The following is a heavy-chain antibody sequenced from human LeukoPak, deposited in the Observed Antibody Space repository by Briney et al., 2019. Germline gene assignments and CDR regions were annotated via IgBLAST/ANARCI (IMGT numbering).Heavy chain of an antibody. D-gene: IGHD4-17*01. Sequence: ASVKVSCKASGYTFTSYYMHWVRQAPGQGLEWMGLINPSGGSTSYAQKFQGRVAMTRDTSTSTVYMELSSLRSEDTAVYYCARGLPPDGDYVGWSAFDIWGQGTMVTVSS. V-gene: IGHV1-46*01. CDR1: GYTFTSYY. CDR2: INPSGGST. CDR3: ARGLPPDGDYVGWSAFDI. J-gene: IGHJ3*02.